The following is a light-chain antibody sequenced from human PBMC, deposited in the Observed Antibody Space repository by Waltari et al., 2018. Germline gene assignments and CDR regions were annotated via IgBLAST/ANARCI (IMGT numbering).Light chain of an antibody. V-gene: IGLV2-23*01. CDR1: SSDVGSYNL. CDR3: CSYAGSTSWV. CDR2: EGS. J-gene: IGLJ3*02. Sequence: QSALTQPASVSGSPGQSITIFRTGTSSDVGSYNLVSWYQQYPGKAPKLMIYEGSKRPSGVSNRFSGSKSGNTASLTISGLQAEDEADYYCCSYAGSTSWVFGGGTKLTVL.